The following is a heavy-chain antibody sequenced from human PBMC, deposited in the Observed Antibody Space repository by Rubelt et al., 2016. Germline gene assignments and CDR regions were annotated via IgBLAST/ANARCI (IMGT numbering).Heavy chain of an antibody. J-gene: IGHJ4*02. V-gene: IGHV1-24*01. D-gene: IGHD2-2*03. Sequence: QVQLVQSGAEVKKPGASVKVSCKVSGYTLTELSMHWVRQAPGKGLEWMGGFDPEDGETIYAQKFQGRVTLTEDTSTDTAYMELSSLRSEETAVYYCARVPAGYCSSTSCYVSDYWGQGTLVTVSS. CDR2: FDPEDGET. CDR1: GYTLTELS. CDR3: ARVPAGYCSSTSCYVSDY.